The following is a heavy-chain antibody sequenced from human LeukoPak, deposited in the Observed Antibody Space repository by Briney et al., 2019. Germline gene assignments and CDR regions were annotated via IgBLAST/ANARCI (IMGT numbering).Heavy chain of an antibody. CDR3: AKANIPGDYYAFDI. J-gene: IGHJ3*02. V-gene: IGHV3-9*01. Sequence: GGSLRLSCAASGFTFDDYAMHWVRQAPGKGLEWVSGISGNSDSIGYAASVKGLFTISRSNAKNSLYLKMNSRTAEDTALYYAAKANIPGDYYAFDIWGQGTMVTVSS. CDR2: ISGNSDSI. CDR1: GFTFDDYA. D-gene: IGHD4-17*01.